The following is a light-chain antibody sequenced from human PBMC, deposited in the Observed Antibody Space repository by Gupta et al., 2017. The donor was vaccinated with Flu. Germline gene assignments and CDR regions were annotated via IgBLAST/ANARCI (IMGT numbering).Light chain of an antibody. V-gene: IGKV1-5*03. CDR2: QAS. J-gene: IGKJ2*03. CDR1: QNINSW. Sequence: RVNITRRARQNINSWLAWYYQQPGKAPKLLIYQASSLESGVPSRFSGSGSGTAFTLTISCRQPDDFATYYCQQYSSYSGYSFGQGTKLEIK. CDR3: QQYSSYSGYS.